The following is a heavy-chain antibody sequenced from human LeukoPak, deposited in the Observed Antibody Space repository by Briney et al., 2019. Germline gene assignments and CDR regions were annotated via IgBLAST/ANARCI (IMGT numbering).Heavy chain of an antibody. CDR2: ISNDGTTT. CDR1: GFTFSNYW. J-gene: IGHJ6*02. V-gene: IGHV3-74*01. CDR3: AKIEVAATSYYGMDV. D-gene: IGHD2-15*01. Sequence: GGSLRLSCAASGFTFSNYWMHWVRQAPGKGLVWVARISNDGTTTRYADSVKGRFTISRDNAKNTLYLQMNSLRAEDTAVYYCAKIEVAATSYYGMDVWGQGTTVTVSS.